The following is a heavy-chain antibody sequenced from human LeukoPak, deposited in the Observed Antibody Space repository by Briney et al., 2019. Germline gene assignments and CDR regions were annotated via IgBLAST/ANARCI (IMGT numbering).Heavy chain of an antibody. CDR2: INPSGVST. CDR1: GYTFTSYY. J-gene: IGHJ6*02. Sequence: ASVKVSCKASGYTFTSYYMHWVRQAPGQGLEWMGIINPSGVSTSYAQKFQGRVTMTRDTYTSTVYMELSSLSSEDTDVYYCARDQRYCSSNSCYKYYYYGMDVWGQGTTVTVSS. CDR3: ARDQRYCSSNSCYKYYYYGMDV. V-gene: IGHV1-46*01. D-gene: IGHD2-2*01.